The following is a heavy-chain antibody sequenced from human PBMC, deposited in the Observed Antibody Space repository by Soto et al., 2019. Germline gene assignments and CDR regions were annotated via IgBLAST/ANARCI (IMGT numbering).Heavy chain of an antibody. CDR2: ISAYNGNT. V-gene: IGHV1-18*01. D-gene: IGHD3-3*01. CDR1: GYTFTSYG. J-gene: IGHJ6*03. CDR3: ATSYYDFGSGYFNYYYYYMDV. Sequence: QVQLVQSGAEVKKPGASVKVSCKASGYTFTSYGISWVRQAPGQGLEWMGWISAYNGNTNYAQKLQGRVTMTTDTPTSTAYMELRSLRSDDTAVYYCATSYYDFGSGYFNYYYYYMDVWGKGTTVTVSS.